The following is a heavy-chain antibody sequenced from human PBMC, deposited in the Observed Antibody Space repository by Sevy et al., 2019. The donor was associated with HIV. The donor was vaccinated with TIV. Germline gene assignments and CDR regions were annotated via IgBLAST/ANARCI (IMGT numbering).Heavy chain of an antibody. CDR1: GYTFTNYG. CDR2: ISAYNGNT. Sequence: ASVKVSCKASGYTFTNYGISWVQQAPGQGLEWMGWISAYNGNTNYAQKLQGRVTMTTDTSTSTAYMELRSLRSDDTAVYFCARDRVGRSSSWDRIDAFDIWGQGTMVTVSS. CDR3: ARDRVGRSSSWDRIDAFDI. D-gene: IGHD6-13*01. V-gene: IGHV1-18*01. J-gene: IGHJ3*02.